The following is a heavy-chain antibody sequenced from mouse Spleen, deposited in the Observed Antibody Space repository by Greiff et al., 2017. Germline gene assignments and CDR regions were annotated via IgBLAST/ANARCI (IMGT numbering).Heavy chain of an antibody. CDR3: ARQGTGTTWFAY. CDR2: ISSGGGNT. V-gene: IGHV5-9-3*01. D-gene: IGHD4-1*01. Sequence: EVQGVESGGGLVKLGGSLKLSCAASGFTFSSYAMSWVRQTPEKRLEWVATISSGGGNTYYPDSVKGRFTISRDNAKNTLYLQMSSLKSEDTAMYYCARQGTGTTWFAYWGQGTLVTVSA. J-gene: IGHJ3*01. CDR1: GFTFSSYA.